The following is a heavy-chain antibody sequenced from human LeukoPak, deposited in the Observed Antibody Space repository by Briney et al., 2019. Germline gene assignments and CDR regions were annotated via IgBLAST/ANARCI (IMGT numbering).Heavy chain of an antibody. Sequence: KPSETLSLPCTVSGGPMSSYDWSWNRQPPGKGLEWIGYIYYSGSTNYNPSLKSRVTISADTSKNQFSLNLRSVIAADTAVYYCTRGLRLGYCSGRSCFYWLKPCGEGSRVTVSS. CDR1: GGPMSSYD. D-gene: IGHD2-15*01. J-gene: IGHJ5*02. CDR3: TRGLRLGYCSGRSCFYWLKP. V-gene: IGHV4-59*12. CDR2: IYYSGST.